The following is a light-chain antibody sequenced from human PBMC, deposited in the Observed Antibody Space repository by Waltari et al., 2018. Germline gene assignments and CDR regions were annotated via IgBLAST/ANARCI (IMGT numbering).Light chain of an antibody. CDR2: WAS. Sequence: DIVMTQSPDSLAVSLGERATINCKSSQSVLYRSDNKNYLGWYQQKPGLPPKLLIYWASTREYGVPDRFSGSGSGTDFTLTISSLQAEDVAVYYCQQYYSSPVTFGQGTRLEIK. V-gene: IGKV4-1*01. J-gene: IGKJ5*01. CDR3: QQYYSSPVT. CDR1: QSVLYRSDNKNY.